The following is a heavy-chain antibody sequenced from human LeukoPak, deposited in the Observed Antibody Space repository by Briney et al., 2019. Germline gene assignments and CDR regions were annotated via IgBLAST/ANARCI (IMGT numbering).Heavy chain of an antibody. CDR3: ARSGGYGHFDY. V-gene: IGHV1-69*04. D-gene: IGHD5-18*01. Sequence: SVKVSCKASGGTFSSYAISWVRQAPGQGLEWMGRIIPILGIANYAQKFQGRVTITADESTSTAYMELSSLRSEDTAVYYCARSGGYGHFDYWGQGTLVTVSS. J-gene: IGHJ4*02. CDR2: IIPILGIA. CDR1: GGTFSSYA.